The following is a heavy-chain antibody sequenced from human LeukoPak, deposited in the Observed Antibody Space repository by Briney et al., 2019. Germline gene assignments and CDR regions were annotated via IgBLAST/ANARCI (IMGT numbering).Heavy chain of an antibody. CDR3: ARLVVEGANFDY. V-gene: IGHV4-30-2*01. CDR1: GGSISSGGYS. CDR2: IYHSGST. Sequence: SQTLSLTCAVSGGSISSGGYSWSWIRQPPGKGLEWIGNIYHSGSTYYNPSLKSRVTISVDRSKNQFSLKLSSVTAADTAVYYCARLVVEGANFDYWGQGTLVTVSS. D-gene: IGHD2-15*01. J-gene: IGHJ4*02.